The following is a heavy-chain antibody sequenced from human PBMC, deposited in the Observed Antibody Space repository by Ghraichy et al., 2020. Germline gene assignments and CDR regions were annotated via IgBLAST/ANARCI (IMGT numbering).Heavy chain of an antibody. J-gene: IGHJ2*01. CDR1: GFTFSSYA. CDR2: INNSGGST. V-gene: IGHV3-23*01. Sequence: GGALRLSCAASGFTFSSYAMSWVRQAPGKGLEWVSAINNSGGSTYYADSVKGRFTISRDNSMNTLYLQMNSLRAEDTAVYYCAKLVYCSSTSCYFWYFDLWGRGTLVTVSS. D-gene: IGHD2-2*01. CDR3: AKLVYCSSTSCYFWYFDL.